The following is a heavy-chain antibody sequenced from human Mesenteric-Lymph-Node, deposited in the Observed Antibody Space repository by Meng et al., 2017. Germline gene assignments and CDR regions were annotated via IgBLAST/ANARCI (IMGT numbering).Heavy chain of an antibody. J-gene: IGHJ4*02. CDR1: GYTFTNYG. CDR3: ARVEVGITSGDY. Sequence: QAQTVQSGGEVKKPGASAKVSCKASGYTFTNYGITWVRQAPGQGLEWMGWINAYNGDTNYAQTLQGRVTMTTDTSTSTAYMELRSLRSDDTAVYYCARVEVGITSGDYWGQGTLVTVSS. V-gene: IGHV1-18*01. D-gene: IGHD1-26*01. CDR2: INAYNGDT.